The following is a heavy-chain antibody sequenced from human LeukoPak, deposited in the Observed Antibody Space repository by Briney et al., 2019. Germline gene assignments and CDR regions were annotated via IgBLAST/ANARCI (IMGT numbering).Heavy chain of an antibody. Sequence: SETLSLTCTVSGGSISSGSYYWSWIRQPAGKGLEWIGRIYTSGSTNYNPSLMSRVAISVDTSKNQFSLKLSSVTAADTAVYYCARDGTDYGMDVWGQGTTVTVSS. CDR1: GGSISSGSYY. V-gene: IGHV4-61*02. D-gene: IGHD6-13*01. CDR2: IYTSGST. CDR3: ARDGTDYGMDV. J-gene: IGHJ6*02.